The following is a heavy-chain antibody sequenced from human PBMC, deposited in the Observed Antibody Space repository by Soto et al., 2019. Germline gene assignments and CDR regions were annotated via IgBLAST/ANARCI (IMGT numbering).Heavy chain of an antibody. V-gene: IGHV4-59*01. CDR2: IYYSGST. D-gene: IGHD5-12*01. J-gene: IGHJ4*02. Sequence: SETLSLTSTVSGGSISSYYWSWIRQPPGKGLEWIGYIYYSGSTNYNPSLKSRVTISVEKSKNQFSLKLSSVTAADTAVYYCARGIRDGYNCYFDYWGQGTLVTVSS. CDR1: GGSISSYY. CDR3: ARGIRDGYNCYFDY.